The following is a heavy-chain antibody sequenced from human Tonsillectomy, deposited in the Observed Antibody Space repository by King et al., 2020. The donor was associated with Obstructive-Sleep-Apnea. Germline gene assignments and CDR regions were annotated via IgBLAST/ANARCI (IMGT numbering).Heavy chain of an antibody. D-gene: IGHD5-18*01. J-gene: IGHJ4*02. Sequence: VQLVESGGGLVQPGRSLRLSCTASGFTFPDYGMSWFRQSPGKGLEWVGFIRTKGFGAKREYAGSVKGRFTISRDDSKIVLFLQMNSLKTEDTAVYYCASGYNYGFDYWGLGILVTVSS. V-gene: IGHV3-49*03. CDR2: IRTKGFGAKR. CDR1: GFTFPDYG. CDR3: ASGYNYGFDY.